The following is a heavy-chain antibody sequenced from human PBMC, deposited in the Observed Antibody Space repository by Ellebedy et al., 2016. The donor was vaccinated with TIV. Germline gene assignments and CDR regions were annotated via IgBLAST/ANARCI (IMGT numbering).Heavy chain of an antibody. Sequence: GESLKISCAASGFTFSSYAMHWVRQAPGKGLEWVSYVSSSTSTIHYADSVKGRFTISRDNAKNSLYLQMNSLREEDTAVYYCAREPGSGTAKGALDIWGQGTMATVSS. J-gene: IGHJ3*02. CDR3: AREPGSGTAKGALDI. D-gene: IGHD1-7*01. V-gene: IGHV3-48*02. CDR1: GFTFSSYA. CDR2: VSSSTSTI.